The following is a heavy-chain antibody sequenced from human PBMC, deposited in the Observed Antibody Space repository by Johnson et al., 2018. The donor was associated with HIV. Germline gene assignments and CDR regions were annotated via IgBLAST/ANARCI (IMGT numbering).Heavy chain of an antibody. J-gene: IGHJ3*02. CDR2: ISDDGTNT. D-gene: IGHD3-10*01. Sequence: QVQLVESGGGVVQPGRSLRLSCAASGFTFSSYAMHWVRQAPGKGLEWVAVISDDGTNTDYADAVKGRFTISRDNSKNTLYLQMNSLRAEDTAVYYCAKVAQGVDDAFDIWGQGTMGTVSS. CDR1: GFTFSSYA. CDR3: AKVAQGVDDAFDI. V-gene: IGHV3-30-3*01.